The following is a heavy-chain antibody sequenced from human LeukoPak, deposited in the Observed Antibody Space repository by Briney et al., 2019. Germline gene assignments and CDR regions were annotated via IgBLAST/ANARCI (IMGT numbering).Heavy chain of an antibody. CDR3: ASSPAVLPGYYSPFDY. CDR2: IIPIPGIA. CDR1: GGTFSSYT. D-gene: IGHD3-9*01. Sequence: SVKVSCKASGGTFSSYTISWVRQAPGQGLEWMGRIIPIPGIASYAQKFQGRVTLTADKSTSTAYMELSSLRSEDTAVYYCASSPAVLPGYYSPFDYWGQGTLVTVSS. J-gene: IGHJ4*02. V-gene: IGHV1-69*02.